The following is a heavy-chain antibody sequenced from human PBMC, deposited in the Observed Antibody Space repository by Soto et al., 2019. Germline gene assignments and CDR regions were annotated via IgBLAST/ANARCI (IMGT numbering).Heavy chain of an antibody. J-gene: IGHJ4*02. Sequence: EVQLVESGGGLVKPGGSLRLSCAASGFTFSSYSMNWVRQAPGKGLEWVSSISSSSSYIYYADSVKGRFTISRENAKXXXXXXXXXXXXXXXXXXXXXXXXXPAAIYYWGQGTLVTVSS. V-gene: IGHV3-21*01. CDR3: XXXXXPAAIYY. CDR1: GFTFSSYS. CDR2: ISSSSSYI. D-gene: IGHD2-2*02.